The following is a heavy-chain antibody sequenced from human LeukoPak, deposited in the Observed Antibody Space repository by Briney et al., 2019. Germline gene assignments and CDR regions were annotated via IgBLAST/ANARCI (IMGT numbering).Heavy chain of an antibody. V-gene: IGHV4-39*07. CDR3: ARDRGRIVGATVDY. CDR2: IYYSGST. CDR1: GGSLSSSSYY. Sequence: SETLSLTCTVSGGSLSSSSYYWGWIRQPPGKGLEWIGSIYYSGSTYYNPSLKSRVTISVDTSKNQFSLKLSSVTAADTAVYYCARDRGRIVGATVDYWGQGTLVTVSS. J-gene: IGHJ4*02. D-gene: IGHD1-26*01.